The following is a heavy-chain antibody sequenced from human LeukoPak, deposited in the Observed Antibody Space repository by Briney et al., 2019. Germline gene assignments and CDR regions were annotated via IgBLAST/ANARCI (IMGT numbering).Heavy chain of an antibody. CDR3: ARKKMQYQLPNYYNGLDV. CDR2: ISAYNGNA. Sequence: GASVKVSCKASGYIFTNYGISWVRQAPGQGLEWMGWISAYNGNANYGQKLQGRVTMTTDTSTSTAYMELRSLRSDDTAVYYCARKKMQYQLPNYYNGLDVWGQGTTVTVSS. D-gene: IGHD2-2*01. J-gene: IGHJ6*02. V-gene: IGHV1-18*01. CDR1: GYIFTNYG.